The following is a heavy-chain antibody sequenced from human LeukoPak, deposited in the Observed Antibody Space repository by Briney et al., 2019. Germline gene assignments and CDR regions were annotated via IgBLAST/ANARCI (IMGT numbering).Heavy chain of an antibody. CDR1: GYTFTCYG. V-gene: IGHV1-18*01. CDR3: AASYGSGSDAFDI. CDR2: ISAYNGNT. Sequence: ASVKVSCKASGYTFTCYGISWVRQAPGQGLEWMGWISAYNGNTNYAQKFQGRVTMTRNTSISTAYMELSSLRSEDTAVYYCAASYGSGSDAFDIWGQGSMVTVSS. J-gene: IGHJ3*02. D-gene: IGHD3-10*01.